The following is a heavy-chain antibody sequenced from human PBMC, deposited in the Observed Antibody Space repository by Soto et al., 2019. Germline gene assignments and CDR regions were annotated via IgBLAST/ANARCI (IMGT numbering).Heavy chain of an antibody. V-gene: IGHV3-66*01. CDR1: GFTVGSTY. Sequence: EVQLVESGGDLVQPGGSLRLSCAASGFTVGSTYMNWVRQAPGKGLEWVSVIYSGGSTYYADSVKGRFTISRDNSKNTVYLQMNSLRVEDTAVYYCARGGKAVALIDYWGQGTLVTVSS. CDR3: ARGGKAVALIDY. CDR2: IYSGGST. J-gene: IGHJ4*02. D-gene: IGHD6-19*01.